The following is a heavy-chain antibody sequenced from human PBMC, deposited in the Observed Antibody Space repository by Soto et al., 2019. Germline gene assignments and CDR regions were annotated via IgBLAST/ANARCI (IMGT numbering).Heavy chain of an antibody. J-gene: IGHJ6*02. Sequence: EVQLVESGGGLVQPGGSLRLSCAASGFSVSSSYMNWVRQAPGKGLEWVSVIDSGGSTDHADSVKGRFTISTDNSKNTVFLQMNSLRAEDTAVYYCATILTPPTPEEHYYSGFDVWGQGTTVTVSS. D-gene: IGHD2-15*01. V-gene: IGHV3-66*01. CDR1: GFSVSSSY. CDR3: ATILTPPTPEEHYYSGFDV. CDR2: IDSGGST.